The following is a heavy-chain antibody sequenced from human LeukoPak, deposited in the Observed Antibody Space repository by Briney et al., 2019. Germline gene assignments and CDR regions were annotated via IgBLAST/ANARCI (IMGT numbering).Heavy chain of an antibody. CDR2: ITPIFGTA. CDR3: ARSITIFGVVDFDY. D-gene: IGHD3-3*01. V-gene: IGHV1-69*01. Sequence: ASVKVSCKASGGTFSSYAISWVRQAPGQGLEWMGGITPIFGTANYAQKFQGRVTITADESTSTAYMELSSLRSEDTAVYYCARSITIFGVVDFDYWGQGTLVTVSS. J-gene: IGHJ4*02. CDR1: GGTFSSYA.